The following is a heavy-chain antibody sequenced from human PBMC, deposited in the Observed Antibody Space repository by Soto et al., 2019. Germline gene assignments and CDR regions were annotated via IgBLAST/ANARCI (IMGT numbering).Heavy chain of an antibody. D-gene: IGHD2-2*01. J-gene: IGHJ4*02. Sequence: QVYLVQSGAEVKKPGASVKISCKASGYTFRRYFVHWVRQAPGQGLEWMGVIDPSSGRTNDAQKFKDRVTMTEDTSTNTVYMEITSLRPEDTAMYYRGRDVCSSTSCYASSWGQGTLVTVSS. CDR1: GYTFRRYF. CDR2: IDPSSGRT. CDR3: GRDVCSSTSCYASS. V-gene: IGHV1-46*01.